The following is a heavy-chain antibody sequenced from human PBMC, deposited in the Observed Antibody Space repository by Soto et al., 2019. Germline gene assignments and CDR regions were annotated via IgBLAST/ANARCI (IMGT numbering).Heavy chain of an antibody. D-gene: IGHD3-16*01. J-gene: IGHJ5*02. Sequence: GASVKVSCKASGGTFSSYAISWVRQAPGQGLEWMGGIIPIFGTANYARTFQGRVTMTWNSSTSTAYMELSSLTSEDTAVYYCATMIRGLIHWLDPWGQGTLVTVSS. CDR2: IIPIFGTA. CDR1: GGTFSSYA. CDR3: ATMIRGLIHWLDP. V-gene: IGHV1-69*06.